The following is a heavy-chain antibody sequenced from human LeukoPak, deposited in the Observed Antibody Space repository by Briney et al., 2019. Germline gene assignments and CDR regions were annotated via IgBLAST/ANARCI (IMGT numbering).Heavy chain of an antibody. CDR1: GYTFTSYY. CDR2: INPSGGST. Sequence: GASVKVSCKASGYTFTSYYMHWVRQAPGQGLEWMGIINPSGGSTSYAQKFQGRVTMTRDMSTSTVYMELSSLRSEDTAVYYCARDEGYYDSSGYYGHWGQGTLVTVSS. CDR3: ARDEGYYDSSGYYGH. V-gene: IGHV1-46*01. J-gene: IGHJ4*02. D-gene: IGHD3-22*01.